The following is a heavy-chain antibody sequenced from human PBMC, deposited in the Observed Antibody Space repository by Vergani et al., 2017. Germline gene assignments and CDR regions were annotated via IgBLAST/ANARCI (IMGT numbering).Heavy chain of an antibody. CDR2: ISFDGTNE. D-gene: IGHD2-2*02. Sequence: QVQLVESGGGVVQPGTSLRLSCVVSGFALNRHAMYWVRQAPGKGLEWVVGISFDGTNEYYPDLVKVRFTISRDIAKNTLYLQVRSLRLEDTGVYHCVRDRGLCAGGRCYTDAWDYWGQGTPVTVSS. V-gene: IGHV3-30-3*01. J-gene: IGHJ4*02. CDR3: VRDRGLCAGGRCYTDAWDY. CDR1: GFALNRHA.